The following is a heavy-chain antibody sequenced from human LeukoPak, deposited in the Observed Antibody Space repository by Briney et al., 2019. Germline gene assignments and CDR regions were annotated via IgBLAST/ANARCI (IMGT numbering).Heavy chain of an antibody. CDR1: GYTFTSYD. CDR2: MNPNSGNT. Sequence: ASVKVSCKASGYTFTSYDINWVRQATRQGLEWMGWMNPNSGNTGYAQKFQGRVTMTRNSSITTAYMELSSLRSEDTAVYYCARRHGRCSDGSCYYPDYWGQGTLVTVSS. CDR3: ARRHGRCSDGSCYYPDY. V-gene: IGHV1-8*01. J-gene: IGHJ4*02. D-gene: IGHD2-15*01.